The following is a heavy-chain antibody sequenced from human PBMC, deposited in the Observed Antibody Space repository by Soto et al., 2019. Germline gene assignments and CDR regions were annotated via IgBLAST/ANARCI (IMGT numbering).Heavy chain of an antibody. V-gene: IGHV3-30-3*01. CDR3: ARAYEGDYFDY. J-gene: IGHJ4*02. CDR1: GFTFSSYA. Sequence: QVQLVESGGGVVQPGRSLRLSCAASGFTFSSYARHCVRQAPGKGLEWVAVISYDGSNKYYADSVKGRFTISRDNSKNTLYLQMNSRRAEDTAVYYCARAYEGDYFDYWGQGTLVTVSS. D-gene: IGHD3-16*01. CDR2: ISYDGSNK.